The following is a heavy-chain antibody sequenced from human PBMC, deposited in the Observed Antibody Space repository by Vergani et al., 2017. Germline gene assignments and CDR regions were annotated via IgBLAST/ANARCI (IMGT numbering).Heavy chain of an antibody. J-gene: IGHJ5*02. CDR3: ARLYSSVVIGGFDP. CDR1: GGSISSGGYS. Sequence: QLQLQESGSGLVKPSQTLSLTCAVSGGSISSGGYSWRWIRQPPGKGLEWIGYIYHSGSTYYNPSLKSRVTISVDRSKNQFSLKLSSVTAADTAVYYCARLYSSVVIGGFDPWGQGTLVTVSS. D-gene: IGHD3-22*01. CDR2: IYHSGST. V-gene: IGHV4-30-2*01.